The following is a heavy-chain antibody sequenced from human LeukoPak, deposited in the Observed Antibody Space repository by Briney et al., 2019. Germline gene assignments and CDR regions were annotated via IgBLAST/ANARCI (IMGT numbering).Heavy chain of an antibody. D-gene: IGHD3-22*01. V-gene: IGHV3-21*01. Sequence: GGSLRLSCAASGFTFSSYSMNWDRQAPGKGLEWVSSISSSSSYIYYADSVKGRFTISRDNAKNSLYLQMNSLRAEDTAVYYCARAAHYYDSSGYPFDYWGQGTLVTVSS. CDR3: ARAAHYYDSSGYPFDY. CDR1: GFTFSSYS. CDR2: ISSSSSYI. J-gene: IGHJ4*02.